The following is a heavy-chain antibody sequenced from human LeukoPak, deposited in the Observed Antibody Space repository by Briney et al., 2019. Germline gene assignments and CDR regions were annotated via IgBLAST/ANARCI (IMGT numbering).Heavy chain of an antibody. V-gene: IGHV1-69*13. D-gene: IGHD6-19*01. CDR2: IIPIFGTA. CDR3: ARSPRGAVAGDY. Sequence: SVKVSCKASGGTFSSYAISWVRQAPGQGLEWMGGIIPIFGTANYAQKFQGRVTITADESTSTAYMELSSLRSEDTAVYYCARSPRGAVAGDYWGQGTLVTVSS. CDR1: GGTFSSYA. J-gene: IGHJ4*02.